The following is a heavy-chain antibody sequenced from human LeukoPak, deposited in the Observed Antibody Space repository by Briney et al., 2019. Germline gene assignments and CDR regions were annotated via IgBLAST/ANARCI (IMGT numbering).Heavy chain of an antibody. CDR2: SYHGGST. D-gene: IGHD6-13*01. CDR3: ARVTSSSWFEGYFDY. Sequence: PSETLSLTCTVSGYSISSGYYWGWIRQPPGKGLEWSGNSYHGGSTYYNPSLKSRVTMSGDTSKNQFSLNLSSVTAADTAVYYCARVTSSSWFEGYFDYWGQGTLVTVSS. CDR1: GYSISSGYY. J-gene: IGHJ4*02. V-gene: IGHV4-38-2*02.